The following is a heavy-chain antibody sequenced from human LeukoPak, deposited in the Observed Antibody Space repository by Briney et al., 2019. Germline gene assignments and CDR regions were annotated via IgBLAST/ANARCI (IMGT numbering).Heavy chain of an antibody. D-gene: IGHD3-10*01. CDR2: IFYSGST. J-gene: IGHJ4*02. V-gene: IGHV4-39*01. CDR3: ARHGSYYGSAPHYYFDY. Sequence: SETLSLTCTVSGGSISSSSYYWGWIRQPPGKGLDWIGSIFYSGSTYYNPSLKSRVTISVDTSKNQFSLKLSSVTAADTAVYYCARHGSYYGSAPHYYFDYWGQGTLVTVSS. CDR1: GGSISSSSYY.